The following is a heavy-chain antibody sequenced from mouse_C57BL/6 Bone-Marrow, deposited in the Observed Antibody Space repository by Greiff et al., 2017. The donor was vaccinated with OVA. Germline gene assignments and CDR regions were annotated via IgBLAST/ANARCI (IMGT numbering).Heavy chain of an antibody. CDR3: ARINSWYFDV. Sequence: EVKLMESGGGLVKPGGSLKLSCAASGFTFSDYGMHWVRQAPEKGLEWVAYISSGSSTIYYADTVKGRFTISRGNAKNTLFLQMTSLRSEDTAIYYCARINSWYFDVWGTGTTVTVSS. V-gene: IGHV5-17*01. CDR2: ISSGSSTI. CDR1: GFTFSDYG. D-gene: IGHD4-1*02. J-gene: IGHJ1*03.